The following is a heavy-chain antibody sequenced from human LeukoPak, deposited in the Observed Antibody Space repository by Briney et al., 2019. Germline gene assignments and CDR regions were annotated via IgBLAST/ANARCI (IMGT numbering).Heavy chain of an antibody. D-gene: IGHD6-13*01. CDR2: INAYNGNT. CDR1: GYTFTSYG. Sequence: ASVKVSCKASGYTFTSYGISWVRQAPGQGLEWMGWINAYNGNTNYAQMLQGRVTMTTDTSTSTAYMGLRSLRSDDTAVYYCARWAGRLISSSWLDYWGQGTLVTVSS. J-gene: IGHJ4*02. CDR3: ARWAGRLISSSWLDY. V-gene: IGHV1-18*01.